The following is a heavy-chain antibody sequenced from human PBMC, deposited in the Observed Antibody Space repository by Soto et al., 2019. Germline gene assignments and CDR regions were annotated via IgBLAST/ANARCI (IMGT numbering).Heavy chain of an antibody. V-gene: IGHV4-34*01. CDR2: INHSGST. CDR3: ARVYSSSSVGPFDY. CDR1: GGSFRGYY. J-gene: IGHJ4*02. Sequence: PSETLSLTCAVYGGSFRGYYWSWIRQPPGKGLEWIGEINHSGSTNYNPSLKSRVTISVDTSKNQFSLKLSSVTAADTAVYYCARVYSSSSVGPFDYWGQGTLVTVSS. D-gene: IGHD6-6*01.